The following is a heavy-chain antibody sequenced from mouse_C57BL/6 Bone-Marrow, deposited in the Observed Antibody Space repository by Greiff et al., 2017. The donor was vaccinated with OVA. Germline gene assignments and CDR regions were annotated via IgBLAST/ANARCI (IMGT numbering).Heavy chain of an antibody. J-gene: IGHJ3*01. V-gene: IGHV1-59*01. CDR3: ARSGTPFAY. CDR1: GYTFTSYW. Sequence: VQLQQPWAELVRPGTSVTLSCKASGYTFTSYWMHWVKQRPGQGLEWIGVIDPSDSYTNYNQKFKGKATLTVDTSSSTAYMQLSSLTSEDSAVYYGARSGTPFAYWGKGTLVTVSA. CDR2: IDPSDSYT. D-gene: IGHD4-1*01.